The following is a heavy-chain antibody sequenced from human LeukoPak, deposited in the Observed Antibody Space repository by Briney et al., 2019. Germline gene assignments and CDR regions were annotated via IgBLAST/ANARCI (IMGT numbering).Heavy chain of an antibody. CDR2: ISAYNGNT. CDR1: GYTFTSYG. D-gene: IGHD3-10*01. J-gene: IGHJ5*02. CDR3: AIETRFGESLGFDP. V-gene: IGHV1-18*01. Sequence: ASVKVSFKSSGYTFTSYGISWVRQAPGQGLEWMGWISAYNGNTNYSQKLQGRVTMITATSASTAYMELRSLRSDDTAVYYCAIETRFGESLGFDPWGQGTLVTVSS.